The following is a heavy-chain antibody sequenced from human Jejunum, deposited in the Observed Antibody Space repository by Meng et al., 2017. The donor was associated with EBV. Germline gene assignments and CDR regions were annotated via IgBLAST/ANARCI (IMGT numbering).Heavy chain of an antibody. J-gene: IGHJ4*02. Sequence: QVHLVQSGAEVKKPGASGKISCKTSGYTFTNYYMHWVRQAPGQGLEWVGMVNPSPVDTNYARKFQGRVTMTSDTSTSTVHMELNSLKSDDTAVYYCARGLDSSTPGTDWGQGTLVTVSS. CDR3: ARGLDSSTPGTD. D-gene: IGHD6-13*01. CDR2: VNPSPVDT. V-gene: IGHV1-46*01. CDR1: GYTFTNYY.